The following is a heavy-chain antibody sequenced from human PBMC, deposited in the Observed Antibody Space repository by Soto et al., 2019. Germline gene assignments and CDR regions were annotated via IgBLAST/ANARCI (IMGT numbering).Heavy chain of an antibody. CDR3: ARVSYDLVYYFDF. CDR2: VYYNGFT. V-gene: IGHV4-59*07. CDR1: GGSISTYY. Sequence: QVPLRESGPGLVKPSDTLSLICTVSGGSISTYYWSWIRQPPGKGLEWIASVYYNGFTNYNPSLMSRVTMSVDTFRNQFSLRLNSVTAADTAMYYCARVSYDLVYYFDFWGQGTLVTVSS. D-gene: IGHD3-16*01. J-gene: IGHJ4*02.